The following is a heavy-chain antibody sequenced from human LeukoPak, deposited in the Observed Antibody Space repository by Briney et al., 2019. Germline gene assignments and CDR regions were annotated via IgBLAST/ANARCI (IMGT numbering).Heavy chain of an antibody. J-gene: IGHJ4*02. CDR1: GGSISSGGYY. CDR2: IHHSGST. V-gene: IGHV4-31*02. Sequence: SETLSLTCTVSGGSISSGGYYWSWIRQHPGKGLEWIGYIHHSGSTYNNPSLQSRVTISVDTSKNQFSLKLNSVPAADTAVYYCARSYGYFGYLGQGTLVTVSS. D-gene: IGHD3-16*01. CDR3: ARSYGYFGY.